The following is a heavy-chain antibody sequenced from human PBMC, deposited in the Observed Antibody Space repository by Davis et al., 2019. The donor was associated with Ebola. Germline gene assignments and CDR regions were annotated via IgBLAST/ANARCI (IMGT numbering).Heavy chain of an antibody. CDR2: ISGSGGST. CDR1: GFTFSSYA. CDR3: AKDGTMSLNYGGKPHLGMDV. V-gene: IGHV3-23*01. D-gene: IGHD4-23*01. J-gene: IGHJ6*02. Sequence: GESLKISCAASGFTFSSYAMSWVRQAPGKGLEWVSAISGSGGSTYYADSVKGRFTISRDNSKNTLYLQMNSLRAEDTAVYYCAKDGTMSLNYGGKPHLGMDVWGQGTTVTVSS.